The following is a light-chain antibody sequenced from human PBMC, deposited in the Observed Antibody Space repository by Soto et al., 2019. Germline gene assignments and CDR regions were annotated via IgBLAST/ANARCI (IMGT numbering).Light chain of an antibody. CDR3: QQYNKWPLT. CDR2: GAS. Sequence: EIVMTQSPATLSVSPGERATLSCRASQSVSSNLAWYQQKPGQAPRLLIYGASNRATGIPARFSGSGSGTEFTVTISSLQSEDFAVYYCQQYNKWPLTFGGGTKVEIK. CDR1: QSVSSN. V-gene: IGKV3D-15*01. J-gene: IGKJ4*01.